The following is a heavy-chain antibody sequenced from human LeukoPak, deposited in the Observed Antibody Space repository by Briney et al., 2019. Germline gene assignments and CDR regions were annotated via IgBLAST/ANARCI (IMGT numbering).Heavy chain of an antibody. J-gene: IGHJ3*02. CDR3: AKTSGYSGYEQNDAFDI. V-gene: IGHV3-30*02. Sequence: PGGSLRLSCAASGFTHSSYGMHWVRQAPGKGLEWVAFIRYDGSNKYYADSVKGRFTISRDNSKNTLYLQMNSLRAEDTAVYYCAKTSGYSGYEQNDAFDIWGQGTMVTVSS. CDR2: IRYDGSNK. D-gene: IGHD5-12*01. CDR1: GFTHSSYG.